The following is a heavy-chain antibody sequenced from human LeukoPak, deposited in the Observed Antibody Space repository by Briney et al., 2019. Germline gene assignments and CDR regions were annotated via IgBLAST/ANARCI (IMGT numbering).Heavy chain of an antibody. Sequence: PGGSLRLSCAASGFTFSSYSMNWVRQAPGKGLEWVSSISSSSSYIYYADSVKGRFTISRDNAKNSLYLQMNSLRAEDTAVYYCAKDLDLVFDYWGQGTLVTVSS. J-gene: IGHJ4*02. CDR1: GFTFSSYS. D-gene: IGHD6-6*01. CDR2: ISSSSSYI. CDR3: AKDLDLVFDY. V-gene: IGHV3-21*01.